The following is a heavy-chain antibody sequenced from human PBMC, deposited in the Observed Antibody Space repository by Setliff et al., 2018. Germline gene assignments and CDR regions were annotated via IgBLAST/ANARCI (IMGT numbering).Heavy chain of an antibody. CDR1: GFTFSNYW. D-gene: IGHD6-6*01. CDR3: ARDRGAARPWVWFDP. Sequence: GGSLRLSCAASGFTFSNYWMSWVRQAPGKGLEWVANIKQDGGEKYYVDSVKGRFTISRDNAKNSLYLQMNSLGAEDTAVYYCARDRGAARPWVWFDPWGQGTLVTVSS. V-gene: IGHV3-7*01. J-gene: IGHJ5*02. CDR2: IKQDGGEK.